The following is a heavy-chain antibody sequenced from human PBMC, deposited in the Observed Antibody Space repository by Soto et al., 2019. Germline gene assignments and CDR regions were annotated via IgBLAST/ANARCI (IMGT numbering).Heavy chain of an antibody. J-gene: IGHJ5*02. D-gene: IGHD3-16*02. CDR3: VRHNRYVDVLSSFDP. Sequence: PSETLSLTCVVSGYSISSGYYWGWIRQPPGKALEWIGSMYHSGSTYYNPSLRSRVTMLADTSKNRLSLKLSSVTAADTAVYYCVRHNRYVDVLSSFDPWGQGIKVTVSS. CDR1: GYSISSGYY. V-gene: IGHV4-38-2*01. CDR2: MYHSGST.